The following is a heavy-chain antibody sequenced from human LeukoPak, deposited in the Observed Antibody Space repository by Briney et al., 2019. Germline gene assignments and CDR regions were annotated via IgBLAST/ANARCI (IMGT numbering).Heavy chain of an antibody. CDR1: GGSISSGGYY. J-gene: IGHJ5*02. D-gene: IGHD6-13*01. CDR3: ARLKGRSSWSNWFDP. V-gene: IGHV4-61*08. CDR2: IYHSGST. Sequence: SETLSLTCTVSGGSISSGGYYWSWIRQPPGKGLEWIGYIYHSGSTNYNPSLKSRVTISVDTSKNQFSLKLSSVTAADTAVYYCARLKGRSSWSNWFDPWGQGTQVTVSS.